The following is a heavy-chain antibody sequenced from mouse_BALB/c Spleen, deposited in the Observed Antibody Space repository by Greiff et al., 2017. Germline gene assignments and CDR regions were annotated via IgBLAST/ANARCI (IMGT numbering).Heavy chain of an antibody. CDR2: ISSGGSYT. Sequence: EVKLVESGGGLVKPGGSLKLSCAASGFTFSSYAMSWVRQSPEKRLEWVAEISSGGSYTYYPDTVTGRFTISRDNAKNTLYLEMSSLRSEDTAMYYCAKRYYGDYYAMDYWGQGTSVTVSS. V-gene: IGHV5-9-4*01. J-gene: IGHJ4*01. CDR3: AKRYYGDYYAMDY. CDR1: GFTFSSYA. D-gene: IGHD1-2*01.